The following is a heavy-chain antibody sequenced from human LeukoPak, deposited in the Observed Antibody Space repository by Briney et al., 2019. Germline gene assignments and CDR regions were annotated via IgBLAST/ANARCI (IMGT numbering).Heavy chain of an antibody. CDR3: ARGVLAGWSDP. CDR1: GGSISSGGYS. V-gene: IGHV4-30-2*01. J-gene: IGHJ5*02. CDR2: IYHSGST. Sequence: SETLSLTCAVSGGSISSGGYSWSWIRQPPGKGLEWIGYIYHSGSTYYNPSLKSRVTISVDRSKNQFSLKLSSVTAADTAVYYCARGVLAGWSDPWGQGTLVTVSS. D-gene: IGHD2-8*01.